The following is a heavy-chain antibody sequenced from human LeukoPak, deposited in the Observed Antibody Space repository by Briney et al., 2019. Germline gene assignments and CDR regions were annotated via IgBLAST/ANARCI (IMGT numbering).Heavy chain of an antibody. J-gene: IGHJ5*02. CDR3: AKDGYSNSRYDWFDP. V-gene: IGHV3-23*01. Sequence: GGSLRLSCAASGFTFSSYAMSWVRQAAGKGLEWVSGISSGGGTYYADSVKGRFTISRDNSKNTLYLQMNNLRAEDTAVYYCAKDGYSNSRYDWFDPWGQGTLVTVSS. CDR2: ISSGGGT. CDR1: GFTFSSYA. D-gene: IGHD6-13*01.